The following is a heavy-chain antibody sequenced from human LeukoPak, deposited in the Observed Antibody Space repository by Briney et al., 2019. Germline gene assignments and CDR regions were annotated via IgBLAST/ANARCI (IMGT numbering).Heavy chain of an antibody. CDR2: ISGSGGST. J-gene: IGHJ3*02. D-gene: IGHD3-10*01. Sequence: PGGSLRLSCAASGFTFSNYAMSWVRQAPGKGLEWVSAISGSGGSTYYADSVKGRFTISRDNAENSLYLQMNSLRAADTAVYYCVRAIGEGEIGTFDIWGQGTMVTVSS. CDR3: VRAIGEGEIGTFDI. V-gene: IGHV3-23*01. CDR1: GFTFSNYA.